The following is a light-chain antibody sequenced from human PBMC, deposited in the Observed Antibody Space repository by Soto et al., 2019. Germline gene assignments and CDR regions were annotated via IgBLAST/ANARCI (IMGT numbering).Light chain of an antibody. V-gene: IGLV2-14*01. CDR2: EVS. Sequence: QSALTQPASVSGSPGQSITISCTGTSSDVGGYNYVSWYQQHPGKAPKLMIYEVSNRPSGVSNRFSGSKSGNTASLTISGLQAMDEADYYCQAWDSSTDVVFGGGTQLTVL. J-gene: IGLJ2*01. CDR1: SSDVGGYNY. CDR3: QAWDSSTDVV.